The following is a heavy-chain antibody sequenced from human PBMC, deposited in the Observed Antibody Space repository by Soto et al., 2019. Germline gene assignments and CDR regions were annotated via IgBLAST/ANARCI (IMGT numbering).Heavy chain of an antibody. CDR3: ARTQAVAKSSPYYYYYGMDV. CDR2: INPNSGGT. J-gene: IGHJ6*02. V-gene: IGHV1-2*02. CDR1: GYTFTGYY. D-gene: IGHD5-12*01. Sequence: ASVKVSCKASGYTFTGYYMHWVRQAPGQGLEWMGWINPNSGGTNYAQQFQGRVTMTRDTSISTAYMELSRLRSDDTAVYYCARTQAVAKSSPYYYYYGMDVWGQGTTVTVSS.